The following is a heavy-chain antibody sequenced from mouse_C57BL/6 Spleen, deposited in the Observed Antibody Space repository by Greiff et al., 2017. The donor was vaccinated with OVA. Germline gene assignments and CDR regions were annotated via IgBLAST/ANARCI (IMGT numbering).Heavy chain of an antibody. J-gene: IGHJ2*01. D-gene: IGHD2-4*01. CDR3: ARGDDYKGYYFDY. CDR2: ISSGSSTI. Sequence: EVHLVESGGGLVKPGGSLKLSCAASGFTFSDYGMHWVRQAPEKGLEWVAYISSGSSTIYYADTVKGRFTISRDNAKNTLFLQMTSLRSEGTAIYYYARGDDYKGYYFDYWGQGTTLTVSS. CDR1: GFTFSDYG. V-gene: IGHV5-17*01.